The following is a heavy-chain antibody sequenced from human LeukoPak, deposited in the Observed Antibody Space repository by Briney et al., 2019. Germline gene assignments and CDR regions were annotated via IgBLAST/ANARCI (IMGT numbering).Heavy chain of an antibody. J-gene: IGHJ6*02. CDR3: ARGGALGMDV. V-gene: IGHV3-11*01. CDR1: GFTSSDYY. D-gene: IGHD1-26*01. CDR2: ISGVASDI. Sequence: GGSLRLSCAASGFTSSDYYMTWIRQALGKGLEWVSYISGVASDIYYGDSVKGRFTISRDNAKNSVYLQMNSLRAEDTAVYYCARGGALGMDVWGQGTTVTVSS.